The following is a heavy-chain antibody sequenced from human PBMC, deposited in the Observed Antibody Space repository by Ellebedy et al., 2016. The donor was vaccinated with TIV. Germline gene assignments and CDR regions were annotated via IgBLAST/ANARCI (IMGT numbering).Heavy chain of an antibody. V-gene: IGHV3-7*01. Sequence: GESLKISCTASGFSFSSYWMAWVRQAPGKGLEWVAKIRQEGDEIYYVESVKGRFTISRDNAKKSLFLQMNSLRVEDTAVYYCARRASYGDYAVQVNPWFDPWGQGTLVTVSS. D-gene: IGHD4-17*01. CDR3: ARRASYGDYAVQVNPWFDP. CDR1: GFSFSSYW. CDR2: IRQEGDEI. J-gene: IGHJ5*02.